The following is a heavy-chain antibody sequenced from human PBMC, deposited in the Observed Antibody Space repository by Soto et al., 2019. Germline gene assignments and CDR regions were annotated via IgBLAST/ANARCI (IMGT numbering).Heavy chain of an antibody. CDR1: GFTFDDYT. CDR2: ISWDGGNT. Sequence: GGSLRLSCAASGFTFDDYTMHWVRQAPGKGLEWVSMISWDGGNTYYADSVKGRFTISRDNSKNSLYLQMNSLRTEDTALYYCAKDTSWTIDYWGQGTLVTVSS. V-gene: IGHV3-43*01. J-gene: IGHJ4*02. D-gene: IGHD4-17*01. CDR3: AKDTSWTIDY.